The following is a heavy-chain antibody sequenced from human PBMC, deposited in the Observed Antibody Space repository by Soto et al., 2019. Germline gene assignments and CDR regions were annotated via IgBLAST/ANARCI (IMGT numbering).Heavy chain of an antibody. CDR2: IWYDGSNK. CDR3: ARDSRWELRHAFDI. V-gene: IGHV3-33*01. D-gene: IGHD1-26*01. J-gene: IGHJ3*02. CDR1: GFTFSSYG. Sequence: QVQLVESGGGVVQSGRSLRLSCAASGFTFSSYGMHWVRQAPGKGLEWVAVIWYDGSNKYYADSVKGRFTISRDNSKNTLYLQMNSLRAEDTAVYYCARDSRWELRHAFDIWGQGTMVTVSS.